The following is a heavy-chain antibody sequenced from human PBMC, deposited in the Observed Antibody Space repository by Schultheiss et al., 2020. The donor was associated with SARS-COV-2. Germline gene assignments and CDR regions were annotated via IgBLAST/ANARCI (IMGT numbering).Heavy chain of an antibody. CDR1: GFTFSSYG. Sequence: GGSLRLSCAASGFTFSSYGMHWVRQAPGKGLEWVAVIWYDGSNKYYADSVKGRFTISRDNAKNSLYLQMNSLRAEDTAVYYCARTTTVSAGVIYYYYGMDVWGQGTTVTVSS. V-gene: IGHV3-33*03. CDR2: IWYDGSNK. D-gene: IGHD4-11*01. CDR3: ARTTTVSAGVIYYYYGMDV. J-gene: IGHJ6*02.